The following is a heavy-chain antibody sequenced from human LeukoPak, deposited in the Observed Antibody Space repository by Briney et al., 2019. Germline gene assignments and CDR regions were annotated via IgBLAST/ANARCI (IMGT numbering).Heavy chain of an antibody. Sequence: SETLSLTCSVSGDSVSRSDSYWDWIRQPPGKGLEWIGTIYYSGRTYYSPSLKSRVTMSVDPYNNQFSLNLRSVTAADTAVYYGARRRYYDGSGYLEWGQGTLLSVSS. CDR1: GDSVSRSDSY. D-gene: IGHD3-22*01. CDR3: ARRRYYDGSGYLE. V-gene: IGHV4-39*01. J-gene: IGHJ1*01. CDR2: IYYSGRT.